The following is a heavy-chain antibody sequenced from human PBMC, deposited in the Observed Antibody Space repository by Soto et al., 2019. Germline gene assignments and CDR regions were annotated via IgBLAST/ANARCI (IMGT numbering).Heavy chain of an antibody. J-gene: IGHJ4*02. CDR3: ARGSASSRPYYFDY. D-gene: IGHD6-13*01. V-gene: IGHV3-23*01. CDR2: ITSSGSDT. CDR1: GFTFGSFA. Sequence: EVQLLESGGGLLQPGGSLRLSCAASGFTFGSFAMSWVRQSPGKGLEWVSAITSSGSDTYHADSVKGRFTISRNNNKNTLYMEMNRLTVDDTAVYYCARGSASSRPYYFDYWGQGILVTVSS.